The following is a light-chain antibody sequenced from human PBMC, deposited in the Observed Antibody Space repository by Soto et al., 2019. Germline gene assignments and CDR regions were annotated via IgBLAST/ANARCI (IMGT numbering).Light chain of an antibody. CDR1: SSDVGGYNY. V-gene: IGLV2-8*01. Sequence: QSALTQPPSASGSPGQSVTSSCTGTSSDVGGYNYVSWYQQHPGKAPKLMIYEVTKRPSGVPDRFSGSKSGNTASLTVSGLLASDEADYYCYSYAGTHRVFGTGTQLTVL. CDR3: YSYAGTHRV. CDR2: EVT. J-gene: IGLJ1*01.